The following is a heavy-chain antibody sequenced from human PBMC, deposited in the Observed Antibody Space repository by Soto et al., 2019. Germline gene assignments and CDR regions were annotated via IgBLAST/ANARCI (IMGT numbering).Heavy chain of an antibody. CDR3: ARKYCSGGSCYNPHWFDP. D-gene: IGHD2-15*01. J-gene: IGHJ5*02. V-gene: IGHV1-69*13. CDR2: IIPIFGTA. Sequence: ASVKVSCKASGGTFSSYAISWVRQAPGQGLEWMGGIIPIFGTANYAQKFQGRVTITADESTSTAYMELSSLRSEDTAVYYCARKYCSGGSCYNPHWFDPWGQGTLVTVSS. CDR1: GGTFSSYA.